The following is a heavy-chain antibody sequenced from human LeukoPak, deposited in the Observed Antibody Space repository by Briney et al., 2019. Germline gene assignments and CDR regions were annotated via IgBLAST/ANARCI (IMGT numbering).Heavy chain of an antibody. CDR3: AREFRLGGVPHLFDP. V-gene: IGHV3-7*01. J-gene: IGHJ5*02. CDR1: GFTVTHYW. D-gene: IGHD3-16*01. CDR2: LNQDGREI. Sequence: GGSLRLSCAASGFTVTHYWLSWVRQAPGKGLEWVANLNQDGREIYYVDSVKGRFTISRDNANNMVYLQMNSLRAEDTAVYYCAREFRLGGVPHLFDPWGQGTLVTVSS.